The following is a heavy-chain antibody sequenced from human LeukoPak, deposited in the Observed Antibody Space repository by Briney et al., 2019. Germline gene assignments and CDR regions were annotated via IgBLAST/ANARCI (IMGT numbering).Heavy chain of an antibody. CDR2: IIPIFGTA. CDR1: GGTFGSYA. D-gene: IGHD6-6*01. J-gene: IGHJ6*03. V-gene: IGHV1-69*05. CDR3: ARARSGESSPDNPLYYYYYMDV. Sequence: ASVKVSCKASGGTFGSYAISWVRQAPGQGLEWVGGIIPIFGTANCAQKFQGRVTITTDESTSTAYMELSSLRSEYTAVYYCARARSGESSPDNPLYYYYYMDVWGKGTTVTVSS.